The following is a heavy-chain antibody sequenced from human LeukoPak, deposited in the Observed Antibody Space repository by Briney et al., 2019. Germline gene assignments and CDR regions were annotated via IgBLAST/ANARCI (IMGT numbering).Heavy chain of an antibody. J-gene: IGHJ6*02. D-gene: IGHD6-13*01. Sequence: ASVKVSCKASGGTFSSYAISWVRQAPGQGLECMGRIIPILGIATYAQKFQGRVRITASTPTSTAYMELSSLRSEDTAVYYWAREEQLILSRVYGMDVWGQGTTVTVSS. CDR2: IIPILGIA. V-gene: IGHV1-69*04. CDR3: AREEQLILSRVYGMDV. CDR1: GGTFSSYA.